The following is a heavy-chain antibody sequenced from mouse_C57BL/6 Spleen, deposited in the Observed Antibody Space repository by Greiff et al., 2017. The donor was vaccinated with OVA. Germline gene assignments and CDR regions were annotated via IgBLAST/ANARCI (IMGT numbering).Heavy chain of an antibody. Sequence: VQLQQSGPELVKPGASVKISCKASGYTFTDYYMNWVKQSHGKSLEWIGDINPNNGGTSYNQKFKGKATLTVDKSSSTAYMELRSLTSEDSAVYYCARSGQEVFAYWGQGTLVTVSA. CDR2: INPNNGGT. D-gene: IGHD3-3*01. J-gene: IGHJ3*01. CDR1: GYTFTDYY. CDR3: ARSGQEVFAY. V-gene: IGHV1-26*01.